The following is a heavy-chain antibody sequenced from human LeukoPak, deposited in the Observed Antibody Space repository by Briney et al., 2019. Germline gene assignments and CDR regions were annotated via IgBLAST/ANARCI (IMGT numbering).Heavy chain of an antibody. CDR3: ASPGIAAAGTGY. CDR2: ISGTGGST. D-gene: IGHD6-13*01. J-gene: IGHJ4*02. Sequence: GGSLRLSCAASGFTFSSYAMSWVHQAPGKGLEWVSTISGTGGSTYYADSVKGRFTISRDNSKNTLYLQMNSLRAEDTAVYYCASPGIAAAGTGYWGQGTLVTVSS. CDR1: GFTFSSYA. V-gene: IGHV3-23*01.